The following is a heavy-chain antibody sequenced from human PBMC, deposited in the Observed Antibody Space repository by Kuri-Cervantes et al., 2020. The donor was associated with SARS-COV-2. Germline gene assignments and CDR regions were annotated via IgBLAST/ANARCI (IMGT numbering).Heavy chain of an antibody. CDR3: AREAYGSGSYFAYYYYYYMDV. CDR2: IYTSGST. V-gene: IGHV4-4*07. D-gene: IGHD3-10*01. CDR1: GGAISSYY. Sequence: SETLSLTCTVSGGAISSYYWSWIRQPAGKGLEWIGRIYTSGSTNYNPSLKSRVTMSVDTSKNQFSLKLSSVTAADTAVFYCAREAYGSGSYFAYYYYYYMDVWAKGTPVTVSS. J-gene: IGHJ6*03.